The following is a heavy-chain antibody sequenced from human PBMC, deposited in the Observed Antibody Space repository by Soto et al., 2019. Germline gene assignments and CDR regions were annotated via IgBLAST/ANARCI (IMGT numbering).Heavy chain of an antibody. Sequence: GPTLVNPTQTLTLTCTVPGFSLTTRGMTLGWIRQPPGKAPEWLALSTQYSPSLQSRLTFTEDTSKNQVVLTMTNMDPVDTATYYCTLRQDTSRGPIYWGQGIMVTVS. CDR3: TLRQDTSRGPIY. CDR2: ST. D-gene: IGHD6-13*01. CDR1: GFSLTTRGMT. J-gene: IGHJ4*02. V-gene: IGHV2-5*01.